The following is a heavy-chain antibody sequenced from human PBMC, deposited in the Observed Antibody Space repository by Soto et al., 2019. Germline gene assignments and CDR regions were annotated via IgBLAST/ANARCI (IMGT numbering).Heavy chain of an antibody. J-gene: IGHJ4*02. Sequence: QVQLQESGPGLVKPSQTLSLTCAVSGGSISSGGYYWSWIRQHRGKGLEWIGYIYYSGSTYYNPSHKSRVTISVDTSKHQFSLELGSVSAADTAVYYSARAVVAASPFDYWGQGTLVTVSS. D-gene: IGHD2-15*01. CDR3: ARAVVAASPFDY. CDR2: IYYSGST. V-gene: IGHV4-31*11. CDR1: GGSISSGGYY.